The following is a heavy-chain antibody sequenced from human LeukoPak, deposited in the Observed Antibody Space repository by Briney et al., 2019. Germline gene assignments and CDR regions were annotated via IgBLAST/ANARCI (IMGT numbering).Heavy chain of an antibody. CDR2: ISGSGGST. CDR1: GFTFTICE. CDR3: AKARGFDYGDYYFDY. D-gene: IGHD4-17*01. J-gene: IGHJ4*02. V-gene: IGHV3-23*01. Sequence: PGGSLRLSCAASGFTFTICEIKWVRQAPGKGLEWVSAISGSGGSTYYADSVKGRFTISRDNSKNTLYLQMSSLRAEDTAVYYCAKARGFDYGDYYFDYWGQGTLVTVSS.